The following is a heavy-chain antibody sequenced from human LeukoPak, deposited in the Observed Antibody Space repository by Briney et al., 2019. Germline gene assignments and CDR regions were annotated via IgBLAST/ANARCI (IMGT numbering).Heavy chain of an antibody. Sequence: SETLSLTCAVYGRSFSDYYWSWIRQPPGKGLEWIGEINHSGSTNYKPSLKSRVTISVDTSKNQFSLRLTSVTAADTAVYYCASAATSGTYNFDSWGQGTLVTVSS. V-gene: IGHV4-34*01. CDR1: GRSFSDYY. J-gene: IGHJ4*02. D-gene: IGHD1-26*01. CDR2: INHSGST. CDR3: ASAATSGTYNFDS.